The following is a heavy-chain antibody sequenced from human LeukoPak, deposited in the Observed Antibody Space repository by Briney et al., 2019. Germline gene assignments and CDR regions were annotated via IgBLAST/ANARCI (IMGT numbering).Heavy chain of an antibody. V-gene: IGHV4-59*01. D-gene: IGHD1-7*01. J-gene: IGHJ4*02. Sequence: PSETLSLTCTVSGGSISSYYWSWIRQPPGKGLDWFGYIYYSGSTNYNPSLKSRVTISVDTSKNQFSLKLSSVTAADTAVYYCARVPSGITGTTGDYWGQGTLVTVSS. CDR2: IYYSGST. CDR1: GGSISSYY. CDR3: ARVPSGITGTTGDY.